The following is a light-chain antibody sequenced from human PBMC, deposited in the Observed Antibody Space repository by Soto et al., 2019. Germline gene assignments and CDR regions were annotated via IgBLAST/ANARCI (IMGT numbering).Light chain of an antibody. V-gene: IGLV1-47*02. Sequence: QSVLTQPASVSGSPGQSIAISCSGSSSNIETNLVHWYQHLPGASPRLLIFNNDQRPSGVPDRFSASKSGTSASLAISGLRSEDEADYYCTATDDRLTGPVFGGGTKVTVL. CDR1: SSNIETNL. J-gene: IGLJ2*01. CDR2: NND. CDR3: TATDDRLTGPV.